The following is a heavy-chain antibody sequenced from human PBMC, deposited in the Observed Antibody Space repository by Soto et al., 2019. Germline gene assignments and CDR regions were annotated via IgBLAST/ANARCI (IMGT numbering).Heavy chain of an antibody. CDR3: ARKSTYYDYIWGSYRYTGPYDY. CDR2: ISGSGGST. D-gene: IGHD3-16*02. Sequence: EVQLLESGGGLVQPGGSLRLSCAASGFTFSSYAMNWVRQAPGKGLEWVSAISGSGGSTYYADSVKGRFTISRDNSKNTLYLQMNSLRAEDTAVYYCARKSTYYDYIWGSYRYTGPYDYWGQGTLVTVSS. V-gene: IGHV3-23*01. CDR1: GFTFSSYA. J-gene: IGHJ4*02.